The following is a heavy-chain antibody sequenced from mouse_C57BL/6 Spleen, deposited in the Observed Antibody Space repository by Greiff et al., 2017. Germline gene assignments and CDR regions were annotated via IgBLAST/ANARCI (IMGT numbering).Heavy chain of an antibody. CDR3: ARLSTTVVGDY. J-gene: IGHJ2*01. D-gene: IGHD1-1*01. V-gene: IGHV1-64*01. CDR2: IHPNSGST. CDR1: GYTFTSYW. Sequence: QVQLQQPGAELVKPGASVTLSCQASGYTFTSYWMHWVKQRPGQGLEWIGMIHPNSGSTNYNEKFKSKATLTVDKSSSTAYMQLSSLTSEDSAVYYCARLSTTVVGDYWGQGTTRPVSS.